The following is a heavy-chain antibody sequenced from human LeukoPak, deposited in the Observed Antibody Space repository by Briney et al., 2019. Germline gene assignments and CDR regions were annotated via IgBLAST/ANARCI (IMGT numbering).Heavy chain of an antibody. CDR3: ARQYYDILTGYVS. CDR1: GYTFTGYY. D-gene: IGHD3-9*01. J-gene: IGHJ4*02. V-gene: IGHV1-2*02. Sequence: ASVKVSCKASGYTFTGYYMRWVRQAPGQGLEWMGWINPNSGGTNYAQKFQGRVTMTRDTSISTAYMELSRLRSDDTAVYYCARQYYDILTGYVSWGQGTLVTVSS. CDR2: INPNSGGT.